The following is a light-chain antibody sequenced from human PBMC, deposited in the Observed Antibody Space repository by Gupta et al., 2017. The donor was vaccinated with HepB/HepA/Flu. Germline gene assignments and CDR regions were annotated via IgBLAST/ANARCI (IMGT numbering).Light chain of an antibody. CDR1: QRVLYTSNNKYS. V-gene: IGKV4-1*01. J-gene: IGKJ3*01. Sequence: DIVMTQSSDSLAVSPGERATINCRSSQRVLYTSNNKYSIAWYQQKPGQAPTLLISGASTRESGVPARFSGSGSGTDFTLTISTLQAEDVAVYYCQQYFSFPLTFGPGTKVDIK. CDR2: GAS. CDR3: QQYFSFPLT.